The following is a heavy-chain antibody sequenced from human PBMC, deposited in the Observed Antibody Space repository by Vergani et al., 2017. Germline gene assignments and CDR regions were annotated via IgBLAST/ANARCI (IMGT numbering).Heavy chain of an antibody. J-gene: IGHJ6*03. CDR1: GFSLNTRGVS. Sequence: QITLKESGPTLVKPTQTLTLTCTFSGFSLNTRGVSVAWIRQPPGKALDWLALIYWNDDQHYSPALNNRVTITKDTSKNQVVLTMTNMDYVDTVTYYFIYSKTECGTTGCFYLFYYYYYMDVWGKGTTVTVSS. CDR2: IYWNDDQ. V-gene: IGHV2-5*01. D-gene: IGHD1-7*01. CDR3: IYSKTECGTTGCFYLFYYYYYMDV.